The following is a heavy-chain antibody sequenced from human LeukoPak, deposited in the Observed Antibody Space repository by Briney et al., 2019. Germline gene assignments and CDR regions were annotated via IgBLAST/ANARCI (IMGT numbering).Heavy chain of an antibody. V-gene: IGHV3-48*03. D-gene: IGHD6-13*01. CDR1: GFTFSSYE. J-gene: IGHJ6*03. CDR2: ISSSGSTI. CDR3: ARMYSSSWYDLYYYYMDV. Sequence: GGSLRLSCAASGFTFSSYEMNWVRQAPGKGLEWVSYISSSGSTIYYADSVKGRFTISRDNAKNSLYLQMNSLRAEDTAVYYCARMYSSSWYDLYYYYMDVWGKGTTVTISS.